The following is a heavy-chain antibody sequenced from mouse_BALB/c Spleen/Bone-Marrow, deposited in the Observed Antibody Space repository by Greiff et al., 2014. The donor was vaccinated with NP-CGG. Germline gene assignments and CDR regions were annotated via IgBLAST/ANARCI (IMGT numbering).Heavy chain of an antibody. CDR2: IDPANGNT. CDR1: GFNIKDTY. Sequence: EVMLVESGAELVKPGASVKLSCTASGFNIKDTYMHWVKQRPEQGLGWIGRIDPANGNTKYDPKFQGKATITADTSSNTAYLQLSSLTSEDTAVYYCARSGLGPPFDYWGQGTTLTVSS. D-gene: IGHD4-1*01. J-gene: IGHJ2*01. V-gene: IGHV14-3*02. CDR3: ARSGLGPPFDY.